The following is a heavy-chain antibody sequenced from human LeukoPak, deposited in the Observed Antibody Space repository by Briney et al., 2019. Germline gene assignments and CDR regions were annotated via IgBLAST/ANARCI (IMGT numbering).Heavy chain of an antibody. CDR1: GYTFTSYY. CDR3: ARALPIHQFSPYFDY. CDR2: INPSGGST. J-gene: IGHJ4*02. V-gene: IGHV1-46*01. D-gene: IGHD5-18*01. Sequence: GASVKVSCKASGYTFTSYYMHWVRQAPGQGLEWMGIINPSGGSTSYAQKFQGRVTMTRDTSTSTVYMELSSPRSEDTAVYYCARALPIHQFSPYFDYWGQGTLVTVSS.